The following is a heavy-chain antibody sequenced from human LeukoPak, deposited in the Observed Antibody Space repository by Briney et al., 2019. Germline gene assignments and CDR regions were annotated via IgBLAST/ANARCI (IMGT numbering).Heavy chain of an antibody. V-gene: IGHV3-7*01. CDR2: IKQDGSEK. CDR3: ARLKGIVVVPAAIPRTTGFDY. CDR1: GFTFSSYW. Sequence: GGSLRLSCAASGFTFSSYWMSWVRQAPGKGLEWVANIKQDGSEKYYVDSVKGRFTISRDNAKNSLYLQMNSLRAEDTAVYYCARLKGIVVVPAAIPRTTGFDYWGQGTLVTVSS. J-gene: IGHJ4*02. D-gene: IGHD2-2*01.